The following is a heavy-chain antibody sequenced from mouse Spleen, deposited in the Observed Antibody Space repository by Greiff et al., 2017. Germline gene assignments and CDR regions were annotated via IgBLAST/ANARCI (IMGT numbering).Heavy chain of an antibody. D-gene: IGHD1-1*01. V-gene: IGHV1-69*01. CDR3: ASSYYYGSSLDY. Sequence: QVQLKQPGAELVMPGASVKLSCKASGYTFTSYWMHWVKQRPGQGLEWIGEIDPSDSYTNYNQKFKGKATLTVDKSSSTAYMQLSSLTSEDSAVYYCASSYYYGSSLDYWGQGTTLTVSS. CDR2: IDPSDSYT. CDR1: GYTFTSYW. J-gene: IGHJ2*01.